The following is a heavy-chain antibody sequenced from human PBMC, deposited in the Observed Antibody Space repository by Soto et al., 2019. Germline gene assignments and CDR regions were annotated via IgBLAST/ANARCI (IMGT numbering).Heavy chain of an antibody. D-gene: IGHD2-2*02. CDR1: GGSISSDNFF. CDR3: ARVAIACPSSSCYNHYYYSLDV. Sequence: SETLSLTCTVSGGSISSDNFFWSWIRQPPGEGLEWIGYIYYRGSTYYNPSLESRLTLLVDTSKNQFSPKLRSVTAADTAVYYCARVAIACPSSSCYNHYYYSLDVWGQGTTVTVSS. V-gene: IGHV4-30-4*01. J-gene: IGHJ6*02. CDR2: IYYRGST.